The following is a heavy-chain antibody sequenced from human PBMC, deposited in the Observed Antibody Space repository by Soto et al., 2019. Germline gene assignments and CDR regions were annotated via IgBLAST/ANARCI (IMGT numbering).Heavy chain of an antibody. CDR2: INPSGGST. J-gene: IGHJ3*02. CDR3: AIQDPYYDILTGYYSYVGAFDI. V-gene: IGHV1-46*03. CDR1: GYTFTSYY. Sequence: ASVKVSCKASGYTFTSYYMHWVRQAPGQGLEWMGIINPSGGSTSYAQKLQGRVTMTRDTSTSTVYMEMSSLRSEDTAVYYCAIQDPYYDILTGYYSYVGAFDIWGQGTMVTVSS. D-gene: IGHD3-9*01.